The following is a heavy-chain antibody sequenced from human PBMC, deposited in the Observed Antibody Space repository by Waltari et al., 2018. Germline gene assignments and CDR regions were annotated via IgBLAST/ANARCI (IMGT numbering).Heavy chain of an antibody. Sequence: EVQLLESGGGLVQPGGSLRLSCAASGFTFSSYAMRWVGQAPGKGLEWVSAIRGSGGSTYYADSVKGRFTISRDNSKNTLYLQMNSLRAEDTAVYYCARAYRLYYFDYWGQGTLVTVSS. V-gene: IGHV3-23*01. CDR1: GFTFSSYA. CDR2: IRGSGGST. CDR3: ARAYRLYYFDY. D-gene: IGHD6-25*01. J-gene: IGHJ4*02.